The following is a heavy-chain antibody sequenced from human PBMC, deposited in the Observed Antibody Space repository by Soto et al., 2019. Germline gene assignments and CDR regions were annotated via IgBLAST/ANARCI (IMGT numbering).Heavy chain of an antibody. CDR3: ARDRGLYYYDSSGSKAFDY. CDR2: IWYDGSNK. Sequence: GGSLRLSCAASGFTFSSYGMHWVRQAPGKGLEWVAVIWYDGSNKYYADPVKGRFTISRDNSKNTLYLQMNSRRAEDTAVYYCARDRGLYYYDSSGSKAFDYWGQGTLVTVSS. V-gene: IGHV3-33*01. J-gene: IGHJ4*02. CDR1: GFTFSSYG. D-gene: IGHD3-22*01.